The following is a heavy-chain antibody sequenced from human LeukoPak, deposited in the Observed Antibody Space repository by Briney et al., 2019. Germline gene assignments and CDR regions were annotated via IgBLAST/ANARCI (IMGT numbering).Heavy chain of an antibody. Sequence: GGSLRLSCAASGVTFSSSWMSWVRQAPGKGLEWVASIKQDGSEKYYVDFVKGQFSISRDNAKNSLYLQMNSLGADDTAVYYCAGGTGMDVWGQGTTVTVSS. V-gene: IGHV3-7*05. CDR3: AGGTGMDV. CDR1: GVTFSSSW. J-gene: IGHJ6*02. D-gene: IGHD1-1*01. CDR2: IKQDGSEK.